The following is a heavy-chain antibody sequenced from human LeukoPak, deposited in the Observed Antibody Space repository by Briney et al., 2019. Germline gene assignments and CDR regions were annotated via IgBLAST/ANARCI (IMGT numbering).Heavy chain of an antibody. CDR1: GFTFSSYA. D-gene: IGHD3-22*01. CDR2: ISGSGGST. Sequence: GGSLRLSCAASGFTFSSYAMSWVRQAPGKGLGWVSAISGSGGSTYYADSVKGRFTISRDNSKNTLYLQMNSLRAEDTAVYYCAKEPYDSSGYYYVNWGQGTLVTVSS. CDR3: AKEPYDSSGYYYVN. V-gene: IGHV3-23*01. J-gene: IGHJ4*02.